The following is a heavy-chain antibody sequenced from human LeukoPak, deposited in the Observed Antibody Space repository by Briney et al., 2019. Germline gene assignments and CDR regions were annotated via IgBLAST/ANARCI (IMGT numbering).Heavy chain of an antibody. CDR3: AKFSDTMVRGVNFDY. D-gene: IGHD3-10*01. CDR1: GFTFSSYG. Sequence: GRSLRLSCAASGFTFSSYGMHWVRQAPGKGLERVAVISYDGSNKYYADSVKGRFTISRDNSKNTLYLQMNSLRAEDTAVYYCAKFSDTMVRGVNFDYWGQGTLVTVSS. V-gene: IGHV3-30*18. J-gene: IGHJ4*02. CDR2: ISYDGSNK.